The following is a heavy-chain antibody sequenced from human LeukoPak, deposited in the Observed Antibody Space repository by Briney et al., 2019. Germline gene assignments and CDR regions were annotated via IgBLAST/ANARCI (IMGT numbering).Heavy chain of an antibody. J-gene: IGHJ4*02. CDR3: ARGNPRYFDY. V-gene: IGHV6-1*01. CDR2: TYYRSKRYN. Sequence: SQTLSLTCAISGDTVSTNSATRNWIRQSPSRGVEWLGRTYYRSKRYNDPAVAVKSRIIINPYTSKNQFSLQLNSVTPEDTAVYYCARGNPRYFDYWGQGTLVTVSS. CDR1: GDTVSTNSAT.